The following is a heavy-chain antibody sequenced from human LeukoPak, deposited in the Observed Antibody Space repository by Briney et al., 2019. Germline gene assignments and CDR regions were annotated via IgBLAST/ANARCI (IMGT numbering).Heavy chain of an antibody. CDR1: GFTFRNYW. Sequence: GGSLRFSFAASGFTFRNYWMSWVRQAPGKGLEWVANIKQDGSEKFYVDSLKGRFTISRDNARNSLYLQMNSLRAEDTAVYYCATLGAYDRFDSWGQGTLVTVSS. J-gene: IGHJ4*02. CDR2: IKQDGSEK. V-gene: IGHV3-7*05. D-gene: IGHD5-12*01. CDR3: ATLGAYDRFDS.